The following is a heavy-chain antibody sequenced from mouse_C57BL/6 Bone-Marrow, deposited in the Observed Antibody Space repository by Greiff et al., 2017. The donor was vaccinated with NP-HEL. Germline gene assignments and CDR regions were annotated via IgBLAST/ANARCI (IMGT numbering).Heavy chain of an antibody. CDR2: ISDGGSYT. CDR3: ARDDGSLDY. CDR1: GFTFSSYA. D-gene: IGHD1-1*01. J-gene: IGHJ2*01. V-gene: IGHV5-4*01. Sequence: EVKLVESGGGLVKPGGSLKLSCAASGFTFSSYAMSWVRQTPDKRLEWVATISDGGSYTYYPDNVKGRFTISRDNAKNNLYLQMSHLKSEDTAMYYCARDDGSLDYWGQGTTLTVSS.